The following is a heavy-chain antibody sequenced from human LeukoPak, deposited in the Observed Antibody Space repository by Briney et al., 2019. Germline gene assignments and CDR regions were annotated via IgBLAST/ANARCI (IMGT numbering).Heavy chain of an antibody. D-gene: IGHD6-13*01. CDR3: ARRSSSWYGYYYYYMDV. CDR2: MNPNSGNT. CDR1: GYTFTSYD. J-gene: IGHJ6*03. Sequence: GASVKVSCKASGYTFTSYDINWVRQAPGQGLEWMGWMNPNSGNTVYAQKFQGGVTMTRNTSISTAYMELSSLRSEDTAVYYCARRSSSWYGYYYYYMDVWGKGTTVTVSS. V-gene: IGHV1-8*01.